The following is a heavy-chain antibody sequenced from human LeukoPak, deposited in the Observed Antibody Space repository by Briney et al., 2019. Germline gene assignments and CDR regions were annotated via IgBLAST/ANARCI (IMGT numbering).Heavy chain of an antibody. J-gene: IGHJ4*02. V-gene: IGHV3-43D*03. Sequence: PGGSLRLSCAASGFTFDDYAMHWVRQAPGKDLEWVSLIGWDGGSTYYVDSVKGRFTIFRDNSKNSLYLQMNSLRAEDTALYYCAKERFEYSGSPILDYWGQGTLVTVSS. CDR3: AKERFEYSGSPILDY. CDR1: GFTFDDYA. CDR2: IGWDGGST. D-gene: IGHD6-6*01.